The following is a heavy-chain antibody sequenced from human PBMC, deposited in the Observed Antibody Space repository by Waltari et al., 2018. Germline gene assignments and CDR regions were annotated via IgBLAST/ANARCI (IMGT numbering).Heavy chain of an antibody. V-gene: IGHV3-23*01. Sequence: EVQLLESGGGLVQPGGSLRLSCTASGVTFSNYAMSWVRQAPGKGLEWVSGSSGSCGDTYYAASVKGRFTISRDNSKNTLSLQMNSLRAEDTAVYYCSGGISGTVGSDYWGQGTLVTVSS. CDR2: SSGSCGDT. D-gene: IGHD1-7*01. CDR1: GVTFSNYA. CDR3: SGGISGTVGSDY. J-gene: IGHJ4*02.